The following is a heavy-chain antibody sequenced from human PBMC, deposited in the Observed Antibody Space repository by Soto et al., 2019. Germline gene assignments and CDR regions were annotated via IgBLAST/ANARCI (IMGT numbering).Heavy chain of an antibody. V-gene: IGHV4-34*01. CDR1: GGSFSGYY. D-gene: IGHD6-6*01. J-gene: IGHJ6*01. Sequence: QVLLQQWGAGLLKSSETLSLTCAVYGGSFSGYYWSWIRQPPGKGLEWIGEIIHSGRTNHNPCLKSRVTISVDTSKNQFSLKLSYVTAADTAVYYCARGGINTRGPMQLMDVWVKGTTVTVSS. CDR2: IIHSGRT. CDR3: ARGGINTRGPMQLMDV.